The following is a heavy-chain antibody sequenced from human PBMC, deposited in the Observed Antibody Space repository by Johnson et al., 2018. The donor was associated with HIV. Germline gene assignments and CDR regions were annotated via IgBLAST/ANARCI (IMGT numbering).Heavy chain of an antibody. J-gene: IGHJ3*02. CDR3: AREVGSWYSSSSGAFDI. D-gene: IGHD6-6*01. CDR1: GLSFSNFG. CDR2: ISYDGSNK. V-gene: IGHV3-30*03. Sequence: QVQLVESGGGVVQPGKSLTLSCVGSGLSFSNFGIHWVRQAPGKGPEWVAVISYDGSNKYYADSVKGRFTISRDNSKNTLYLQMNSLRAGDTAVYYCAREVGSWYSSSSGAFDIWGQGTMVTVSS.